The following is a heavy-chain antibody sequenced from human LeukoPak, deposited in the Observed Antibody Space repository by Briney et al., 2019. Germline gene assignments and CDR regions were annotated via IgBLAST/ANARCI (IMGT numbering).Heavy chain of an antibody. V-gene: IGHV1-2*02. CDR1: GYTFTGYY. CDR3: ARGGDGTGYDLDY. CDR2: INPNSGGT. J-gene: IGHJ4*02. Sequence: ASVKVSCKASGYTFTGYYMHWVRQAPGRGLEWMGWINPNSGGTNYAQKFQGRVTMTRDTSISTAYMELNRLTSDDTAIYYCARGGDGTGYDLDYWGQGTLVTASS. D-gene: IGHD3-22*01.